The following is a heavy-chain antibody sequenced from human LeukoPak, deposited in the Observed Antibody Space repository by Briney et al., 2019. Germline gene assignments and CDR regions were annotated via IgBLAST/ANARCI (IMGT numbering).Heavy chain of an antibody. CDR2: IYTSGST. CDR3: ARTYYDFWSGYCWFDP. J-gene: IGHJ5*02. V-gene: IGHV4-4*09. Sequence: SETLSLTCTVSGGSISSYYWSRIRQPPGKGLEWIGYIYTSGSTNYNPSLKSRVTISVDTSKNQFSLKLSSVTAADTAVYYCARTYYDFWSGYCWFDPWGQGTLVTVSS. CDR1: GGSISSYY. D-gene: IGHD3-3*01.